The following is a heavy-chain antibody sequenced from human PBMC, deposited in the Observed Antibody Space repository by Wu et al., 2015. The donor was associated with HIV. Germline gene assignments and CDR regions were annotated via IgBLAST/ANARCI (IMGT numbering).Heavy chain of an antibody. CDR1: GYTFNGYY. CDR3: ARDPYGVDNSFDF. CDR2: LNYDSGAT. J-gene: IGHJ4*02. D-gene: IGHD3-3*01. Sequence: QVHLVQSGAEVKKPGASVKVSCKASGYTFNGYYMHWVRQAPGQGLEWMGWLNYDSGATNYAQKFQGRVTMTRDTSISTAYMELSRLRSDDTAVYYCARDPYGVDNSFDFWGQGTLVTVSS. V-gene: IGHV1-2*02.